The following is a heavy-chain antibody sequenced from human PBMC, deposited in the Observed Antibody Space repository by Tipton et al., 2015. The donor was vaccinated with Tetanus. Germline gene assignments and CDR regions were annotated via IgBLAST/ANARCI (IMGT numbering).Heavy chain of an antibody. D-gene: IGHD2-2*01. CDR3: ARTSIPAADYCFDY. CDR1: GVSISSNSYY. Sequence: TLSLTCTVSGVSISSNSYYWGWIRQPPGKGLEWIGSIYYSGSTYYNPSLKSRVTISVDTSKNQFSLKLSSVTAADTAVYYCARTSIPAADYCFDYWGQGTLVTVSS. J-gene: IGHJ4*02. CDR2: IYYSGST. V-gene: IGHV4-39*01.